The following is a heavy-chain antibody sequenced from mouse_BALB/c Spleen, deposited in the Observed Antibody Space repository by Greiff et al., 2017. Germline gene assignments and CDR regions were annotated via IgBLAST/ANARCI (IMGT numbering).Heavy chain of an antibody. Sequence: EVKLMESGGGLVQPGGSLRLSCATSGFTFTDYYMSWVRQPPGKALEWLGFIRNKANGYTTEYSASVKGRFTISRDNSQSILYLQMNTLRAEDSATYYCARDTTARATQAWFAYWGQGTLVTVSA. CDR1: GFTFTDYY. V-gene: IGHV7-3*02. CDR2: IRNKANGYTT. D-gene: IGHD3-2*01. CDR3: ARDTTARATQAWFAY. J-gene: IGHJ3*01.